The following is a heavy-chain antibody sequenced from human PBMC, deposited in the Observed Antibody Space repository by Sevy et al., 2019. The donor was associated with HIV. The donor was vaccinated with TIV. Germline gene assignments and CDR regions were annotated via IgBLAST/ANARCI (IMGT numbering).Heavy chain of an antibody. V-gene: IGHV3-30*03. D-gene: IGHD3-3*01. CDR3: AIDGNFPPNDY. CDR2: ISYDGSNK. J-gene: IGHJ4*02. Sequence: GGSLRLSCAASGFTFSSYGMHWVRQAPGKGLEWVAVISYDGSNKYYADSVKGRFTISRDNSKNTLYLQMNSLRAEDTAVYYCAIDGNFPPNDYWGQGTLVTVSS. CDR1: GFTFSSYG.